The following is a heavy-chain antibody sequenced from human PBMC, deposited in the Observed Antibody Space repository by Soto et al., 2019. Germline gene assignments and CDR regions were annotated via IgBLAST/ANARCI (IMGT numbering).Heavy chain of an antibody. Sequence: QVQLQESGPGLVQPSQTLSLTCTVSGGSISSGDYYWSWIRQPPGKGLEWIGYIYYSGSTYYNPSLKSRVTTSVDTSKNQFSLKLSSVTAADTAVYYCARVPAVSGRPDAYDIWGQGTMVTVSS. CDR1: GGSISSGDYY. CDR3: ARVPAVSGRPDAYDI. V-gene: IGHV4-30-4*01. D-gene: IGHD2-2*01. CDR2: IYYSGST. J-gene: IGHJ3*02.